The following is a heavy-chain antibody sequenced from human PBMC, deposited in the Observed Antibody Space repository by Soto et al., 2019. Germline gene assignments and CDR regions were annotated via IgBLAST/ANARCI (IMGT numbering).Heavy chain of an antibody. CDR3: ARESHDILTGPPWVWYFDL. CDR2: INDRGSI. J-gene: IGHJ2*01. Sequence: QVQLQQWGAGPLRPLETLSLTCGVSGGSFSGYYWAWIRQSPGKGLEWIGEINDRGSINYKPSLKSRVSILVDTSKNHYSLNLRSVTAADTAVYYCARESHDILTGPPWVWYFDLWGRGTLVTVSS. V-gene: IGHV4-34*01. D-gene: IGHD3-9*01. CDR1: GGSFSGYY.